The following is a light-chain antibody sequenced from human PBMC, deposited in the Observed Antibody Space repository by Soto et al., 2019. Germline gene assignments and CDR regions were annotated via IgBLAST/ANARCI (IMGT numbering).Light chain of an antibody. CDR1: QSVSSY. CDR2: DAS. Sequence: EIVLTQSPATLSLSTGERATLSCRASQSVSSYLAWYQQKPGQAPRLLIYDASNRATGIPARFSGSGSGTDFTLTISRLEPEDFAVYYCQQRSTWPITFGQGTRLEIK. V-gene: IGKV3-11*01. CDR3: QQRSTWPIT. J-gene: IGKJ5*01.